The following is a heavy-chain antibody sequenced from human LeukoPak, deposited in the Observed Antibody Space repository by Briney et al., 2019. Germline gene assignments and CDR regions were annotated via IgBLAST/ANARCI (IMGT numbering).Heavy chain of an antibody. CDR3: ARELGAPDY. CDR2: INSDGSST. Sequence: GGSLRLSCGASGFTFSSYWMHWVRQAPGKGLVWVSRINSDGSSTIYADSVKGRFTISRDNAKNTLYLQMNSLRVQDTAVYYCARELGAPDYWGQGTLVTVSS. J-gene: IGHJ4*02. V-gene: IGHV3-74*01. CDR1: GFTFSSYW. D-gene: IGHD3-16*01.